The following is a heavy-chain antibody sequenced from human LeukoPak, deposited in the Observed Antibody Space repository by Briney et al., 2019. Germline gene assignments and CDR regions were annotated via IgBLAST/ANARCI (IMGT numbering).Heavy chain of an antibody. CDR3: ARWVVAGAFDY. J-gene: IGHJ4*02. CDR2: ISAYNGNT. Sequence: GASVKVSCKASGYTFTSYGISWVRQAPGQGLEWMGWISAYNGNTNYAQKFQGRVTMTRDTSISTAYMELSRLRSDDTAVYYCARWVVAGAFDYWGQGTLVTVSS. V-gene: IGHV1-18*01. D-gene: IGHD2-15*01. CDR1: GYTFTSYG.